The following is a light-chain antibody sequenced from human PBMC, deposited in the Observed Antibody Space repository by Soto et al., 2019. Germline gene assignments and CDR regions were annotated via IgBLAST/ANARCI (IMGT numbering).Light chain of an antibody. V-gene: IGKV1-6*01. CDR3: LQDYTYPRT. Sequence: AIQMTQSPFSLSASVGDTVTITCRASQGIRNDLGWYQQKPGKAPKLLIFATSTLQNGVPSRFSGSGFGKDFTLSISGLQPEDFATYYCLQDYTYPRTFGPGTKVDLK. CDR1: QGIRND. J-gene: IGKJ3*01. CDR2: ATS.